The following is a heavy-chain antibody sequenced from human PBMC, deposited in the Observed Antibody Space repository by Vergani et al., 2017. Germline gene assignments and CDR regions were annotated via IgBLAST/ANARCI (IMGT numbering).Heavy chain of an antibody. CDR1: GFTFSSYS. CDR3: ARVTGSSSSGYY. V-gene: IGHV3-21*01. Sequence: EVQLVESGGGLVKPGGSLRLSCAASGFTFSSYSMNWVRQAPGKGLEWVSSISSSSSYIYYADSVKGRFTISRDNAKNSLYLQINSLRAEDTAVYYCARVTGSSSSGYYWGQGTLVTVSS. D-gene: IGHD6-6*01. J-gene: IGHJ4*02. CDR2: ISSSSSYI.